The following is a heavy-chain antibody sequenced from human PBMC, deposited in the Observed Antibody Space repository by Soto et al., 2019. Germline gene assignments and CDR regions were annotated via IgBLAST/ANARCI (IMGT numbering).Heavy chain of an antibody. D-gene: IGHD2-15*01. V-gene: IGHV1-2*04. Sequence: ASVTVSCKASGYTFTSYYMHWVRQAPGQGLEWMGRINPNGGGTNYAQKFQGWVTMTRDTSISTAYMELSRLRSDDTAVYYCARGGAVAATPSAFDIWGQGTMVTVSS. CDR3: ARGGAVAATPSAFDI. J-gene: IGHJ3*02. CDR1: GYTFTSYY. CDR2: INPNGGGT.